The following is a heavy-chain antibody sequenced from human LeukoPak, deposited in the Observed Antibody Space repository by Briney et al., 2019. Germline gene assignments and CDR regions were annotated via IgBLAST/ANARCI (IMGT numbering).Heavy chain of an antibody. Sequence: GVSLRLSCAASGFTFSTHAMSWVRQAPGKGLEWVSGITGSGDSTYSADSVKGRFFISRDNSKNTLYLQVNSLRAEDTAMYYCARNILFAFDIWGQGTMVTVSS. J-gene: IGHJ3*02. D-gene: IGHD2/OR15-2a*01. CDR2: ITGSGDST. V-gene: IGHV3-23*01. CDR3: ARNILFAFDI. CDR1: GFTFSTHA.